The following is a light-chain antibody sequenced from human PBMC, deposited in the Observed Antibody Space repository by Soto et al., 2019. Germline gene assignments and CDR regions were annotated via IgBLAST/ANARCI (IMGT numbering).Light chain of an antibody. CDR2: DDS. J-gene: IGLJ1*01. V-gene: IGLV3-21*02. CDR1: NIGSES. CDR3: QVWDTSNDHLV. Sequence: SYELTQSPSVSVAPGQTARITCGGNNIGSESVHWYQQKPNQAPVPVVYDDSDRPSGIPERFSGSTSGSTATLTISRVEAGDEADYYCQVWDTSNDHLVFGIGTKVTVL.